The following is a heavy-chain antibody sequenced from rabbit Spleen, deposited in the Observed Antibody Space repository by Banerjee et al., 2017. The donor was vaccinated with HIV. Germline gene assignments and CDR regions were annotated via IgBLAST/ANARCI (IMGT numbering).Heavy chain of an antibody. CDR3: ARDLVVAIGWNFNL. J-gene: IGHJ4*01. V-gene: IGHV1S40*01. D-gene: IGHD3-3*01. CDR1: GFSFSSSDY. CDR2: INMITSKS. Sequence: QSLEESGGDLVKPGASLTLTCTASGFSFSSSDYICWVRQAPGKGLEWIACINMITSKSVYASWAKGRFIMSRTSSTKVTLQMTSLTAADTATYFCARDLVVAIGWNFNLWGQGTLVTVS.